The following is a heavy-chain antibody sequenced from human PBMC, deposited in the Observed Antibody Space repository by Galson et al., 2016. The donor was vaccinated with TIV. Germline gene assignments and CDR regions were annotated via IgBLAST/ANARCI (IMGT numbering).Heavy chain of an antibody. Sequence: TLSLTCSVSGDSISSGDYYWSWIRQPPGKGLEWIGCIHYSGTSDYKASLKSRLSMSLDTSKSHFSLKLNSVTAADTALYYCARAPIRGVRGVILFDFLGQGALVTVSS. CDR1: GDSISSGDYY. D-gene: IGHD3-10*01. J-gene: IGHJ4*02. V-gene: IGHV4-30-4*01. CDR2: IHYSGTS. CDR3: ARAPIRGVRGVILFDF.